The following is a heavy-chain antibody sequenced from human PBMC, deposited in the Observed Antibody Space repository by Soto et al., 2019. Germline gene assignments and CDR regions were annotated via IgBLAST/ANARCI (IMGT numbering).Heavy chain of an antibody. V-gene: IGHV1-69*01. CDR3: ARGPRTGGGGLDV. CDR2: LIPVFGTP. D-gene: IGHD3-16*01. Sequence: QVQLVQSGAEVKKPGSSVKVSCKASGGTFSRYTITWVRQAPGQGLEWMGGLIPVFGTPNYSHKFPGRVTITADESTSTAYLELRSLTSEDTAVYYCARGPRTGGGGLDVWGQGTTVTVSS. CDR1: GGTFSRYT. J-gene: IGHJ6*02.